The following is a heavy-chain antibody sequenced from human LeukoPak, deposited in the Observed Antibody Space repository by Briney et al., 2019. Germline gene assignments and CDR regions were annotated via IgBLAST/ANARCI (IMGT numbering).Heavy chain of an antibody. CDR1: GGSISSYF. CDR2: VYYSGST. Sequence: SETLSLTCTVSGGSISSYFWSWIRQPPGKGLEWTGYVYYSGSTNYNPSLKSRVTISVDTSKKQFSLKLSSATAADTAVYYCARVLDLSKRGLDAFDIWGQGTMVTVSS. D-gene: IGHD3-16*01. J-gene: IGHJ3*02. V-gene: IGHV4-59*01. CDR3: ARVLDLSKRGLDAFDI.